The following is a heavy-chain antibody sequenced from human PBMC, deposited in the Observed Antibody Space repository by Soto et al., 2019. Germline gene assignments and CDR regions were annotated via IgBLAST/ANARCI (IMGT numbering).Heavy chain of an antibody. V-gene: IGHV4-59*01. CDR3: ARRYGYAFDF. J-gene: IGHJ3*01. CDR2: IYYSGST. Sequence: SETLSLTCTVSGGSISSYYWSWIRQPPGKGPEWIGYIYYSGSTNYNPSLKSRVTISVDTSKNQFSLKLSSVTAADTAVYYCARRYGYAFDFWGQGTMVTVSS. CDR1: GGSISSYY. D-gene: IGHD3-10*01.